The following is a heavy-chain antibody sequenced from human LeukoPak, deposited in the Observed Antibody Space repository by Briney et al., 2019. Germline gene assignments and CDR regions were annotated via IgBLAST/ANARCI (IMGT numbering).Heavy chain of an antibody. Sequence: ASVKVSCKASGYTFTSNYIHWVRQAPGQGLEWMGMIYPRDGSTSYAQKFQGRVTVTRDTSTSTVHMELSGLRSEDTAVYYCARTSKVVRGPPTQLFDYWGQGTLVTVSS. CDR1: GYTFTSNY. V-gene: IGHV1-46*01. CDR3: ARTSKVVRGPPTQLFDY. CDR2: IYPRDGST. J-gene: IGHJ4*02. D-gene: IGHD3-10*01.